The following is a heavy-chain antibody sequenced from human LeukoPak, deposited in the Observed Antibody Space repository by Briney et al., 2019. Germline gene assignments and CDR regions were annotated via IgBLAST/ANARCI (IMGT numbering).Heavy chain of an antibody. V-gene: IGHV3-30*02. J-gene: IGHJ1*01. CDR3: AKDLMRDRWFGES. Sequence: GGSLRLSCAASGFTFSYYGMHWVRQAPGRGLEWVGFVRFDGNENYYADSVKGRFTISRDTSRNTLYLQMNILRAEDTAVYYCAKDLMRDRWFGESWGQGTLVTVSS. D-gene: IGHD3-10*01. CDR1: GFTFSYYG. CDR2: VRFDGNEN.